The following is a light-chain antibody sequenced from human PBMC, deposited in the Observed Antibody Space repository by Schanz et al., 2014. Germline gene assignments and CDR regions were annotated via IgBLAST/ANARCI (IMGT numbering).Light chain of an antibody. CDR1: QGVSSN. J-gene: IGKJ2*04. Sequence: EIVLTQSPATLSLSPGERATLSCRASQGVSSNLAWYQQKPGQAPRLLIYAASNRATGIPARFSGSGSGTDFTLTISSLQSEDFAVYYCQQYGSSRGSFGQGTKLEIK. CDR2: AAS. CDR3: QQYGSSRGS. V-gene: IGKV3-11*01.